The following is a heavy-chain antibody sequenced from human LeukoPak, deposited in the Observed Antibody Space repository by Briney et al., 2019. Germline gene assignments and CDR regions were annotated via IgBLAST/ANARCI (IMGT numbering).Heavy chain of an antibody. Sequence: GGSLRLSCAASGFTVSGHGMNWVRQAPGKGLEWASLIYSGGSTYYADSVKGRFTISRDNSKNTLYLQMNSLRAEDTAVYYCARDGGSYYTPYYFDYWGQGTLVTVSS. CDR2: IYSGGST. D-gene: IGHD1-26*01. CDR3: ARDGGSYYTPYYFDY. V-gene: IGHV3-66*01. CDR1: GFTVSGHG. J-gene: IGHJ4*02.